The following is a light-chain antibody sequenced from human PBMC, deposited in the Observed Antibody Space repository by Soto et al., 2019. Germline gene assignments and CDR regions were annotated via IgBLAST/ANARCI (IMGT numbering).Light chain of an antibody. CDR2: EVS. Sequence: QSVLTQPASVSGSPGQSITISCTGTSSDAGSYNLVSWYQQHPGKAPKLMIYEVSKRPSGVSNRFSGSKSGNTASLTISGLQAEDEADYYCCSYAGSSTPNWVFGGGTKLTVL. J-gene: IGLJ3*02. CDR1: SSDAGSYNL. V-gene: IGLV2-23*02. CDR3: CSYAGSSTPNWV.